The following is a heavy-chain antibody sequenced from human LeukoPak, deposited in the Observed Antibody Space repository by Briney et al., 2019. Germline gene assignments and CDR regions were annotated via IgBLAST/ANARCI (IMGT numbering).Heavy chain of an antibody. D-gene: IGHD4-17*01. CDR2: INAGNVNT. CDR1: GYTFTSYA. V-gene: IGHV1-3*01. Sequence: GASVKVSCKASGYTFTSYAMHWVRQAPGQRLEWIGWINAGNVNTKYSQKFQGRVTITRDTSASTAYMELSSLRSEDTAVYYCARVRKGPLYGDPTYYYYGIDVWGQGTTVTVSS. J-gene: IGHJ6*02. CDR3: ARVRKGPLYGDPTYYYYGIDV.